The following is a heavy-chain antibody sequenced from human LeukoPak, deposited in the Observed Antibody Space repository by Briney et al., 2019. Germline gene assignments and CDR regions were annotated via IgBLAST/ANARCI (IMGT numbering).Heavy chain of an antibody. Sequence: PGGSLRLSCAASGFTFSNYWMSWIRQAPGKGLEWVANIKQDGSEKNYVDSVKGRFIISRDNAKNSLYLQVNSLRAEDTAVCYCARDQPFGSYWGQGTLVTVSS. CDR3: ARDQPFGSY. CDR2: IKQDGSEK. J-gene: IGHJ4*02. V-gene: IGHV3-7*03. D-gene: IGHD3-10*01. CDR1: GFTFSNYW.